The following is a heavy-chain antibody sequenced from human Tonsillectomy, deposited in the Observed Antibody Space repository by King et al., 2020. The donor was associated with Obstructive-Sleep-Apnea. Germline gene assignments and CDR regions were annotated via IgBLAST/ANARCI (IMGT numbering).Heavy chain of an antibody. CDR2: IYHSGTT. Sequence: VQLQESGPGLVKPSETLSLTCTVSDYSISSGYYWGWIRQPPGKGLEWIGSIYHSGTTYYNPSLKSRVTISVDMSKNQFSLKLSSVTAADTAVHYCARERRTFSDTVKFDYWGQGTLVTVSS. D-gene: IGHD4-17*01. J-gene: IGHJ4*02. V-gene: IGHV4-38-2*02. CDR3: ARERRTFSDTVKFDY. CDR1: DYSISSGYY.